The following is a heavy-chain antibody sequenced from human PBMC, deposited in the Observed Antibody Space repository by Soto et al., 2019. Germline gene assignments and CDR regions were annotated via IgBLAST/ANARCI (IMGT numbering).Heavy chain of an antibody. V-gene: IGHV4-31*03. J-gene: IGHJ6*02. Sequence: SETLSLTCTVSGGSISSGGYYWSWIRQHPGKGLEWIGYIYYSGSTYYNPSLKSRVTISVDTSKNQFSLKLSSVTAADTAVYYCARGGGSYYRYYYGMDVWGQGTTVTVSS. CDR3: ARGGGSYYRYYYGMDV. D-gene: IGHD1-26*01. CDR2: IYYSGST. CDR1: GGSISSGGYY.